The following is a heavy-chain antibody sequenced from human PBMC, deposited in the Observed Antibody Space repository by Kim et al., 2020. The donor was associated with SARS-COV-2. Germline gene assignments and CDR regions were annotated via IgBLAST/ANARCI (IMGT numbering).Heavy chain of an antibody. V-gene: IGHV4-34*01. CDR2: INHSGST. CDR3: ASRQEFGEFESARTHFDY. Sequence: SETLSLTCAVYGGSFSGYYWSWIRQPPGKGLEWIGEINHSGSTNYNPSLKSRVTISVDTSKNQFSLKLSSVTAADTAVYYCASRQEFGEFESARTHFDYWGQGTLVTVSS. J-gene: IGHJ4*02. CDR1: GGSFSGYY. D-gene: IGHD3-10*01.